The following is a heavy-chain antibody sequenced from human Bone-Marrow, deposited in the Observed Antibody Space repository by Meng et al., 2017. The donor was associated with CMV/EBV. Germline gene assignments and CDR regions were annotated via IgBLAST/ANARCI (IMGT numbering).Heavy chain of an antibody. CDR3: VKDKGSSWYWHYGMDV. Sequence: SLKISCAASGFTFDDYAMHWVRQAPGKGLEWVSGISWNGGSIGYADSVKGRFTISRDNAKNSLYLQMNSLRAEDTALYYCVKDKGSSWYWHYGMDVWGQGTTVTVS. CDR2: ISWNGGSI. D-gene: IGHD6-13*01. V-gene: IGHV3-9*01. CDR1: GFTFDDYA. J-gene: IGHJ6*02.